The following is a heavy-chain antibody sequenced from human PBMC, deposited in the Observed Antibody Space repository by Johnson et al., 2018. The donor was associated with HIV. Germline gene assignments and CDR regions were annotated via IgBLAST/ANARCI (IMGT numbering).Heavy chain of an antibody. CDR3: ASLGGYSGYGHDAFDI. V-gene: IGHV3-30-3*01. CDR2: ISYDGSNK. CDR1: GFTFSSYA. J-gene: IGHJ3*02. Sequence: QVQLMESGGGLVQPGGSLRLSCAASGFTFSSYAMHWVRQAPGKGLEWVAVISYDGSNKYYADSVKGRFTISRDNSKNTLYLQMNSLRAEDTAVYYCASLGGYSGYGHDAFDIWGQGTMVTVSS. D-gene: IGHD5-12*01.